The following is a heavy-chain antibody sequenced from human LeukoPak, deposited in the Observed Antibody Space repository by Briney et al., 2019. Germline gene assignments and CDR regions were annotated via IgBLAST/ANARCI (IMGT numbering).Heavy chain of an antibody. V-gene: IGHV3-53*04. D-gene: IGHD6-19*01. CDR2: IYSAGNT. Sequence: GGSLRLSCVASGFTVSSNYMSWVRQAPGKGLEWASVIYSAGNTYYADSVKGRFTISRHNSKNTLYLQMNSLRVEDTAVYYCVRGGTPGYSSGRIDYWGQGTLVTVSS. J-gene: IGHJ4*02. CDR1: GFTVSSNY. CDR3: VRGGTPGYSSGRIDY.